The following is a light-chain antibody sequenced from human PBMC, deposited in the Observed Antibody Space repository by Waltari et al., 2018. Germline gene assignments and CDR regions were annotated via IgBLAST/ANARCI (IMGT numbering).Light chain of an antibody. J-gene: IGLJ3*02. CDR2: EVT. V-gene: IGLV2-8*01. CDR3: SSYAGSNLWV. CDR1: SSDVGGYAS. Sequence: QSALTQPPSASGSPGPSVTISCTGTSSDVGGYASVPWYQQHPDKAPKLMIYEVTKRPSVVPDRFSGSKSGNTASLTVSGLQAEDEADYYCSSYAGSNLWVFGGGTKLTVL.